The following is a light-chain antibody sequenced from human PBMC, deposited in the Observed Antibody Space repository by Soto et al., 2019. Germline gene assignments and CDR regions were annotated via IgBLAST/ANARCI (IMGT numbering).Light chain of an antibody. J-gene: IGKJ1*01. CDR1: QNISNF. Sequence: DIQMTQSPSTLSASVGETVTISCLANQNISNFLAWYQQGPGKAPKLLIYDASTLETGVPASCRGNGSGTEFTVTIRSLQPDDFATYFCQQYNSYSWTFGRGTKVEIK. CDR3: QQYNSYSWT. CDR2: DAS. V-gene: IGKV1-5*01.